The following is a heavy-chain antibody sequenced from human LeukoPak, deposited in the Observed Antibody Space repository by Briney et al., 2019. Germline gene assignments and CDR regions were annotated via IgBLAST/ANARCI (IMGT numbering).Heavy chain of an antibody. D-gene: IGHD1-26*01. Sequence: TGGSLRLSCAASGIAVIGNYLSWVRQTPGKGLEWVSFISINTNTFYADSVRGRFTISRDTSKNTLLLQMNSLRDEDSAIYYCAIAQTWDGLFESWGQGRLVTVCS. V-gene: IGHV3-53*01. J-gene: IGHJ4*02. CDR3: AIAQTWDGLFES. CDR1: GIAVIGNY. CDR2: ISINTNT.